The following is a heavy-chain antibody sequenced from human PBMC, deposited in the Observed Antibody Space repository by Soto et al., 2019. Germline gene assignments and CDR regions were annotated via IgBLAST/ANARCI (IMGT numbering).Heavy chain of an antibody. V-gene: IGHV3-9*01. Sequence: LRLACAASRFNVDGYAMSWVRQAPGKGLEWVSGISWNSGSIGYADSVKGRFTISRDNAKNSLYLQMNSLRAEDTALYYCAKEKGSLVSEYYFDYWGQGTLVTVSS. CDR1: RFNVDGYA. D-gene: IGHD3-22*01. J-gene: IGHJ4*02. CDR2: ISWNSGSI. CDR3: AKEKGSLVSEYYFDY.